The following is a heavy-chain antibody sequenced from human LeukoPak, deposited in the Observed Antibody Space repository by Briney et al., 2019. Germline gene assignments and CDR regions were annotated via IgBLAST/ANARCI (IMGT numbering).Heavy chain of an antibody. Sequence: PGGSLRLSCAASGFTFSSYAMSWVRQAPGKGLEWVSAISGSGGSTYYADSVKGRFTISRDNSKNTLYLQMNSLRAEDTAVYYCARGFWEGSYGYWSILYYYYGMDVWGQGTTVTVSS. CDR2: ISGSGGST. J-gene: IGHJ6*02. D-gene: IGHD5-18*01. CDR1: GFTFSSYA. CDR3: ARGFWEGSYGYWSILYYYYGMDV. V-gene: IGHV3-23*01.